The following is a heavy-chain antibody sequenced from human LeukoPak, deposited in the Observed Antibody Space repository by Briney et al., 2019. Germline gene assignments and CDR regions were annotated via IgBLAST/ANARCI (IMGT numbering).Heavy chain of an antibody. Sequence: GGSLRLSCAASGFTFRNSWMSWVRQAPGKWLEWVANIKQEGSEKYSVDSVTGRFTMSRDNTKNSLYLKMNNLRGEDTAIYYCARDKEYCSGGSCYFGSSFDFWGQGTLVSVSS. CDR1: GFTFRNSW. CDR3: ARDKEYCSGGSCYFGSSFDF. J-gene: IGHJ4*02. V-gene: IGHV3-7*01. D-gene: IGHD2-15*01. CDR2: IKQEGSEK.